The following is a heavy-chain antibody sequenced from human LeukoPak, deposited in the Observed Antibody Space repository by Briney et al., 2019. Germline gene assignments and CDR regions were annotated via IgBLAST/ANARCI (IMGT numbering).Heavy chain of an antibody. CDR1: GFTFSSYW. Sequence: PGGSLRLSCAASGFTFSSYWMSWVRQAPGKGLEWVANIKKDGSEKYYVDSVKGRFTISRDNAKNSLYLQMNSLRAEDTAVYYCAKDSRDTIFANWFDPWGQGTLVTVSS. CDR2: IKKDGSEK. V-gene: IGHV3-7*03. J-gene: IGHJ5*02. CDR3: AKDSRDTIFANWFDP. D-gene: IGHD3-3*01.